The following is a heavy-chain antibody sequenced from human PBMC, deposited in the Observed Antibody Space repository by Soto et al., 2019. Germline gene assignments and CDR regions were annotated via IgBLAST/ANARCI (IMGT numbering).Heavy chain of an antibody. J-gene: IGHJ3*02. V-gene: IGHV3-21*01. D-gene: IGHD1-26*01. CDR2: ISTSSIYI. CDR3: ARGLLGAGAVDI. CDR1: GFTISSYS. Sequence: EVQLVESGGGLVKPGGSLRLSCAASGFTISSYSMNWVRQAPGQGLEWVSSISTSSIYIYYADSVKGRLTISRDNAKNSVYLQMNSLRAEDTAVYYCARGLLGAGAVDIWGPGTMVSVSS.